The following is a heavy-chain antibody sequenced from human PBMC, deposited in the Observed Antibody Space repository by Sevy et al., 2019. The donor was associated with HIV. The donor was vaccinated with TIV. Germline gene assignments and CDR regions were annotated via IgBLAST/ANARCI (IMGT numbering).Heavy chain of an antibody. D-gene: IGHD3-9*01. V-gene: IGHV3-30-3*01. CDR2: ISYDGSNK. CDR3: ASPPYYDILTGQFDY. Sequence: GGSLRLSCAASGFTFSSYAMHWVRQAPGKGLEWVAVISYDGSNKYYADSVKGRFTISRDNSKNTLYLQMNSLRAEDTAGYYCASPPYYDILTGQFDYWGQGTLVTVSS. CDR1: GFTFSSYA. J-gene: IGHJ4*02.